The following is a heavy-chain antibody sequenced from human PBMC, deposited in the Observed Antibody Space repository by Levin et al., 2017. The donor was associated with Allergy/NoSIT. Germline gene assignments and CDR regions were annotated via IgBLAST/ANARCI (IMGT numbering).Heavy chain of an antibody. D-gene: IGHD6-19*01. CDR2: ISASAKDGSA. CDR1: GFTFRRYA. V-gene: IGHV3-23*01. Sequence: GESLKLSCAASGFTFRRYAMSWVRQAPGKGREWVSVISASAKDGSAYYTDSVRGRFTISRYRSRNILFLQINSLRAEDTIVYYSAKGQSEHNYQVADFDCWGQGTQVTVSS. J-gene: IGHJ4*02. CDR3: AKGQSEHNYQVADFDC.